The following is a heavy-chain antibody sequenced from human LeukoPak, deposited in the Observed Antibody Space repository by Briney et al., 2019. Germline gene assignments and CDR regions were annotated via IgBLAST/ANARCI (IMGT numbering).Heavy chain of an antibody. CDR2: IYYSGST. D-gene: IGHD3-3*01. CDR3: ARDYYDFWSGYQNWFDP. CDR1: GVSISSYY. V-gene: IGHV4-59*01. Sequence: SETLSLTCTVSGVSISSYYWSWIRQPPGKGLEWIGYIYYSGSTNYNPSLKSRVTISVDTSKNQFSLKLSSVTAADTAVYYCARDYYDFWSGYQNWFDPWGQGTLVTVSS. J-gene: IGHJ5*02.